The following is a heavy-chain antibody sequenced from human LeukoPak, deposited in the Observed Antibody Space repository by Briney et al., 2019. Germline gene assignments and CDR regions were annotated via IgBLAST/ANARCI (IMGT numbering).Heavy chain of an antibody. CDR3: AKGNWRYFDY. J-gene: IGHJ4*02. D-gene: IGHD1-1*01. CDR1: GFAFSTYV. V-gene: IGHV3-23*01. Sequence: GGSLKLSCAASGFAFSTYVMSWVRQAPGKGLEWVSAISGSGGSTYYADSVKGRFTISRDNSKNTLYLQMNSLGADDTAVYYCAKGNWRYFDYWGQGTLVTVSS. CDR2: ISGSGGST.